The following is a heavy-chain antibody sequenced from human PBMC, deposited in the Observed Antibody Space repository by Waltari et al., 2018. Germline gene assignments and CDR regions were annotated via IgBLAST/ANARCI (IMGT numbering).Heavy chain of an antibody. D-gene: IGHD5-18*01. J-gene: IGHJ5*02. CDR3: AKDPKWDTAMGA. CDR2: ISHSVGST. CDR1: GFTFSNYA. Sequence: EVQLVESGGGLVQPGGSLRLSCAASGFTFSNYAMSWVRQAPGKGLGWVPWISHSVGSTYYADSVKGRFTVSRDNSKNTLYLQMNSLRAEDTAVYYCAKDPKWDTAMGAWGQGTLVTVSS. V-gene: IGHV3-23*04.